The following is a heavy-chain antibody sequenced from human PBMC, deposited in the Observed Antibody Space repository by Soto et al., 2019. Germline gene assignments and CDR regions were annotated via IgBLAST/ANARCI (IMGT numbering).Heavy chain of an antibody. V-gene: IGHV1-2*02. CDR2: INPNSGGT. CDR1: GYTFTGYY. D-gene: IGHD3-10*01. J-gene: IGHJ5*02. CDR3: AREGHPPYDYGSGQPYNWFDP. Sequence: ASVKVSCKASGYTFTGYYMHWVRQAPGQGLEWMGWINPNSGGTNYAQKFQGRVTMTRDTSISTAYMELSRLRSDDTAVYYCAREGHPPYDYGSGQPYNWFDPWGQGTLVTVSS.